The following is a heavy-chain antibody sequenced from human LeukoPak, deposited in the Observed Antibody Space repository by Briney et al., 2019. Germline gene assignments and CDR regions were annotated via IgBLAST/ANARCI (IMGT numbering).Heavy chain of an antibody. V-gene: IGHV3-48*04. CDR3: ARGDTMVRGVITGAWFDP. J-gene: IGHJ5*02. D-gene: IGHD3-10*01. CDR1: GFTFSSYS. Sequence: SGGSLRLSCAASGFTFSSYSMNWVRQAPGKGLEWVSYISSSSSTIYYADSVKGRFTISRDNAKNSLYLQMNSLRAEDTAVYYCARGDTMVRGVITGAWFDPWGQGTLVTVSS. CDR2: ISSSSSTI.